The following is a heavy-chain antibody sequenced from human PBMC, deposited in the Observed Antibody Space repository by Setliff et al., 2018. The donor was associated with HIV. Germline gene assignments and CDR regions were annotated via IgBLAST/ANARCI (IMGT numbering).Heavy chain of an antibody. Sequence: LSLTCAVYGGSFSGYYWSWIRQPPGKGLEWIGEITHSGSTNYNPSLTSRVTMSVDTSKNQLSLKLSSVTAADTAVYYCARGVRDSGSYYEQYNFDYWGQGTLVTVSS. CDR1: GGSFSGYY. J-gene: IGHJ4*02. CDR2: ITHSGST. D-gene: IGHD1-26*01. CDR3: ARGVRDSGSYYEQYNFDY. V-gene: IGHV4-34*01.